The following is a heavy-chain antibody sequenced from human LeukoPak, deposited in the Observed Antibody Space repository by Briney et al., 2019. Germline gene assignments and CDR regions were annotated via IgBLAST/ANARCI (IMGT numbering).Heavy chain of an antibody. D-gene: IGHD2/OR15-2a*01. CDR3: ARDILSQGPDAFDI. Sequence: GGSLRLSCAASGFTVSSIYVSWVRQAPGKGLEWVSVIYSGGSTYYADSVKGRFTISRDNSKNTLYLQMNSLRAEDTAVYYCARDILSQGPDAFDIWGQGTMVTVSS. J-gene: IGHJ3*02. V-gene: IGHV3-53*01. CDR2: IYSGGST. CDR1: GFTVSSIY.